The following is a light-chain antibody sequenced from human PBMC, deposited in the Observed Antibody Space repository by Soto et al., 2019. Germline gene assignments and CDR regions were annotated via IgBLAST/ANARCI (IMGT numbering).Light chain of an antibody. CDR1: SSDVGSYNL. J-gene: IGLJ1*01. V-gene: IGLV2-23*01. Sequence: SVLPQLSSVSGYPGPSIAISCTGTSSDVGSYNLVSWYQQHPGKAPKLMIYEASKRPSGVSNRFSGSKSGNTASLTISGLQPXDEADYYCCSYAGSSTYVFGAGTKVTVL. CDR2: EAS. CDR3: CSYAGSSTYV.